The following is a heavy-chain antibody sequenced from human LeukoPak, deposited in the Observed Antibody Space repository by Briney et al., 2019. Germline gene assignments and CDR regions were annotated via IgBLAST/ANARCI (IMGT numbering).Heavy chain of an antibody. V-gene: IGHV1-2*02. J-gene: IGHJ4*02. Sequence: ASVKVSCKASGYTFTGYYLHWVRQAPGQGLEWMGWISPNSGGTIYAQKFQGRVTMTRDTSISTASMELIRLTSDDTAVYYCARTIVAPIRWVDYWGQGTLVTVSS. CDR1: GYTFTGYY. D-gene: IGHD5-12*01. CDR3: ARTIVAPIRWVDY. CDR2: ISPNSGGT.